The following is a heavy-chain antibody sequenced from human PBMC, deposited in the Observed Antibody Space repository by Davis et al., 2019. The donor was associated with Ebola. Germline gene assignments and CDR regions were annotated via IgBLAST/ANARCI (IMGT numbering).Heavy chain of an antibody. J-gene: IGHJ5*02. CDR3: AREWMVRGVIIGEAGNWFDP. Sequence: SVKVSCKASGYTFIRYAISWVRQAPGQGLEWMGRIIPILGIANYAQKFQGRVTITADKSTSTAYMELSSLRSEDTAVYYCAREWMVRGVIIGEAGNWFDPWGQGTLVTVSS. D-gene: IGHD3-10*01. CDR1: GYTFIRYA. V-gene: IGHV1-69*04. CDR2: IIPILGIA.